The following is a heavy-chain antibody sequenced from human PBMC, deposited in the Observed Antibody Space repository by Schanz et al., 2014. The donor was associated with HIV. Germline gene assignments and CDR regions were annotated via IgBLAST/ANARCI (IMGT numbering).Heavy chain of an antibody. CDR3: ANSGYCTSGICYTRGTGMDV. CDR2: ISSGGTVI. Sequence: QEQLVESGGGLVKAGGSLRLSCAGSGFTFSDYYMSWIRQAPGKGLEWVSKISSGGTVIHYADSVKGRFTFSRDNAENSLFLQMNSLRAEDTAVYYCANSGYCTSGICYTRGTGMDVWGQGTAVIVSS. CDR1: GFTFSDYY. D-gene: IGHD2-8*01. V-gene: IGHV3-11*01. J-gene: IGHJ6*02.